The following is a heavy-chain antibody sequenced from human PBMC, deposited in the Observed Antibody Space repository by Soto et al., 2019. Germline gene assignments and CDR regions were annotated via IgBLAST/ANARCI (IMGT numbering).Heavy chain of an antibody. J-gene: IGHJ4*02. CDR1: GYTFTSYA. V-gene: IGHV1-3*01. CDR2: INVGNGNT. Sequence: EASVKVSCKASGYTFTSYAMHWVRQAPGQRLEWMGWINVGNGNTKYSQKFQGRVTMTTDTSTSTAYMELRSLRSDDTAVYYCARDKGPIVVVTPFDYWGQGTLVTVSS. CDR3: ARDKGPIVVVTPFDY. D-gene: IGHD2-21*02.